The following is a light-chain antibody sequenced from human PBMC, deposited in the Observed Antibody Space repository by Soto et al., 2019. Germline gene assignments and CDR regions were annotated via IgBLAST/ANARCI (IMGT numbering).Light chain of an antibody. CDR1: QSVDSSF. CDR2: GAS. Sequence: EIVLTQSPGSLSLSPGERATLSCRASQSVDSSFFAWYQQKPGQAPRLLISGASNRATGIPDRFSGRGSGTDFTLTISRLEPEDFAVYYCQQYVSSVTFGQGTKVEIK. V-gene: IGKV3-20*01. CDR3: QQYVSSVT. J-gene: IGKJ1*01.